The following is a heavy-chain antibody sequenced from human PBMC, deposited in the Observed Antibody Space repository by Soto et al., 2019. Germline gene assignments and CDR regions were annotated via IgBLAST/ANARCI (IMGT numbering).Heavy chain of an antibody. CDR1: GFTFSSYE. CDR2: ISSSGSTI. D-gene: IGHD3-10*01. CDR3: ARDMEGTDAFDI. V-gene: IGHV3-48*03. Sequence: PGGSLRLSCAASGFTFSSYEMNWVRQAPGKGLEWVSYISSSGSTIYYADSVKGRFTISRDNAKNSLYLQMNSLRAEDTAVYYCARDMEGTDAFDIWGQGRMVTVSS. J-gene: IGHJ3*02.